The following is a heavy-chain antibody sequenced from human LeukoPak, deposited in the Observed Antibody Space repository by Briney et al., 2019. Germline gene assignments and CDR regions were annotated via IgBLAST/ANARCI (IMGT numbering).Heavy chain of an antibody. J-gene: IGHJ5*02. V-gene: IGHV4-39*07. CDR2: IYSSGST. CDR1: GSSISSSSYY. D-gene: IGHD2-15*01. Sequence: SETLSLTCTVSGSSISSSSYYWGWIRQPPGKGLEWIGSIYSSGSTYYNPSLQSRVTISVDTSTNQFSLRLSSVTAADTAVYYCARERGDGGSSYHELLYNWFDPWGQGTLVTVSS. CDR3: ARERGDGGSSYHELLYNWFDP.